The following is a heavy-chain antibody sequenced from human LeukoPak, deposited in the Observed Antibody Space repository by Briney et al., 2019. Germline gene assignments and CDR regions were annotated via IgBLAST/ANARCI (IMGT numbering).Heavy chain of an antibody. Sequence: SETLSLTCTVSGYSISSGYYWGWIRQPPGKGLEWIGSIYHSGSTYYNPSLKSRVTISVDTSKNQFSLKLSSVTAADTAVYYCAREPLHNYYGSGEVDYWGQGTLVTVSS. J-gene: IGHJ4*02. CDR3: AREPLHNYYGSGEVDY. V-gene: IGHV4-38-2*02. CDR2: IYHSGST. CDR1: GYSISSGYY. D-gene: IGHD3-10*01.